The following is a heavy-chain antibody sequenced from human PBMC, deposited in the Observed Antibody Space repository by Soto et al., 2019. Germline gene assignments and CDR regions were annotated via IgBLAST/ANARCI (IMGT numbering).Heavy chain of an antibody. CDR2: IDPSDSYT. CDR3: ARYGSGSYYKGYYYYGMDV. CDR1: GYSFTSYW. V-gene: IGHV5-10-1*01. Sequence: GESLKISCKGSGYSFTSYWISWVRQMPGKGLEWMGRIDPSDSYTNYSPSFQGHVTISADKSISTAYLQWSSLKASDTAMYYCARYGSGSYYKGYYYYGMDVWGQGTTVTVSS. J-gene: IGHJ6*02. D-gene: IGHD3-10*01.